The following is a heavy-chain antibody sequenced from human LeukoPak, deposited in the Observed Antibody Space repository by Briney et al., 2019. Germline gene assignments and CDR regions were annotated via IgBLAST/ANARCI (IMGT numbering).Heavy chain of an antibody. V-gene: IGHV3-7*01. CDR2: IKQDGSEI. CDR1: GFTFSSHW. Sequence: PGGSLRLSCAASGFTFSSHWMSWVRQAPGKGLEWVANIKQDGSEIYYVDSVKGRFTISRDYAKNSVYLQMNSLRAEDTAVYYCARGRPGMGIVIDYWGQGTLVTVAP. J-gene: IGHJ4*02. D-gene: IGHD7-27*01. CDR3: ARGRPGMGIVIDY.